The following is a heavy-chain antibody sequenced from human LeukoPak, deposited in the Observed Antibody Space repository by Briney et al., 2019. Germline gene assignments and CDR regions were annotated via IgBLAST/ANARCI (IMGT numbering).Heavy chain of an antibody. D-gene: IGHD3-10*01. CDR3: ARERGAMVRGVILSDN. J-gene: IGHJ4*02. CDR2: ISAYNGNT. Sequence: ASVKVSCKASGYSFTTYGINWVRQAPGQGLEWMAWISAYNGNTNYAQNFQGRVTLTTDTLKTTAYMELRSLRSDDTAVYYCARERGAMVRGVILSDNWGQGTLVTVSS. CDR1: GYSFTTYG. V-gene: IGHV1-18*01.